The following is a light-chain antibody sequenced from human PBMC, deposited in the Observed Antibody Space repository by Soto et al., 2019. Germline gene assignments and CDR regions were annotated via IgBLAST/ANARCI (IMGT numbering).Light chain of an antibody. V-gene: IGLV1-40*01. CDR3: QSYDSSLSGRVV. J-gene: IGLJ2*01. CDR2: GNS. Sequence: QPVLTQPPSVSGAPGQRVTISCTGSSSNIGAGYDVHWYQQLPGTAPKLLIYGNSNRPSGVPDRFSGSKSGTSASLAITGLQAEDEAEYYCQSYDSSLSGRVVFGGGTKVTVL. CDR1: SSNIGAGYD.